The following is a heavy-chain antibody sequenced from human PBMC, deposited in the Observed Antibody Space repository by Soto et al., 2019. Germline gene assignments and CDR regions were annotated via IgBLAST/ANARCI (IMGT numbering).Heavy chain of an antibody. CDR2: IYWNDDK. Sequence: SGPTLVKPTQTLTLTCTFSGFSLSTSGVGVGWIRQPPGKALEWLALIYWNDDKRYSPSLKSRLTITKDTSKNQVVLTMTNMDPVDTATYYCAHAPTSLPIVGATRGAFDIWGQGTMVTVSS. D-gene: IGHD1-26*01. J-gene: IGHJ3*02. CDR3: AHAPTSLPIVGATRGAFDI. CDR1: GFSLSTSGVG. V-gene: IGHV2-5*01.